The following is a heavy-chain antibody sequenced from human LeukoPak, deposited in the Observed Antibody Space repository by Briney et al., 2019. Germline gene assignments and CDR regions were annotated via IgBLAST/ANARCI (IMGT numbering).Heavy chain of an antibody. D-gene: IGHD2-15*01. CDR2: IKQDGSEK. Sequence: GGSRRPSSQADGLSSTTKWIRCDRQAPGKGLEWVANIKQDGSEKYYVDSVKGRFTISRDNAKNSLYLQMNSLRAEDGAVSYGSRSSGDCSGSSCYRDYWGQGTLVTVSS. V-gene: IGHV3-7*05. J-gene: IGHJ4*02. CDR3: SRSSGDCSGSSCYRDY. CDR1: GLSSTTKW.